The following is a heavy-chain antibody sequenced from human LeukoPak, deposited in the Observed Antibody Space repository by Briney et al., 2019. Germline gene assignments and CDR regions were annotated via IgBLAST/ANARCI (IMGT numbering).Heavy chain of an antibody. D-gene: IGHD3-9*01. CDR1: GFTFGDYA. CDR3: TRRADWLDY. Sequence: GGSLRLSCTASGFTFGDYAMTWVRQAPGKGLEWVGFIRSKAYGGTTEYAASVKGKSTISRDDSKSIAYLQMNSLKTEDTAVYYCTRRADWLDYWGQGTLVTVSS. CDR2: IRSKAYGGTT. J-gene: IGHJ4*02. V-gene: IGHV3-49*04.